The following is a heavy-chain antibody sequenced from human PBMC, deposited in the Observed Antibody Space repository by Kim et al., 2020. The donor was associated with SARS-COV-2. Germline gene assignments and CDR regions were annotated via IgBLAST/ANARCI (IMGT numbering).Heavy chain of an antibody. D-gene: IGHD3-9*01. V-gene: IGHV3-23*01. J-gene: IGHJ4*02. CDR2: ISGSGGGT. Sequence: GGSLRLSCLGSGFSFTNFALSWVRQAPGKGLECVSIISGSGGGTYYADVVKGRFTISRDNSKNTVYLQMDNLRGEDTAVYYCAKMRGTYYDLSTGYYLARHFENWGQGSLVTVSP. CDR1: GFSFTNFA. CDR3: AKMRGTYYDLSTGYYLARHFEN.